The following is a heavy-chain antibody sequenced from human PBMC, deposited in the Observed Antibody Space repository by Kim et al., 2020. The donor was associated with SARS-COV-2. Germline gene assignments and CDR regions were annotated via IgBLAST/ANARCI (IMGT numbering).Heavy chain of an antibody. D-gene: IGHD3-22*01. CDR1: GGSIGSYY. V-gene: IGHV4-59*13. CDR2: IYYSGSA. CDR3: AGSTMIPRWFDP. J-gene: IGHJ5*02. Sequence: SETLSLTCTVSGGSIGSYYWSWIRQSPGKGLDWIGYIYYSGSAYYNPSLKSRVTISLDTSKNQFSLKLSSVTAADTAVYYCAGSTMIPRWFDPWGQGTLVTVSS.